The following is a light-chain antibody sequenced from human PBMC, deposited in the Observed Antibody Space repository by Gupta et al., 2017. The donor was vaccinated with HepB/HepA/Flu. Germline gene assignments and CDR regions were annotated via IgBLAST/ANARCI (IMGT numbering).Light chain of an antibody. J-gene: IGLJ2*01. CDR1: SSNIRTNT. CDR2: SNN. CDR3: AAWDDSLNGHEV. V-gene: IGLV1-44*01. Sequence: YVLTQPPSLSRAPGQRVTISCSRSSSNIRTNTGNWYKQFPGTTTKRLFYSNNQRRSETPDRFSGSKSGTSASLAISWLQSEDEADYYCAAWDDSLNGHEVFGGGTKLTVL.